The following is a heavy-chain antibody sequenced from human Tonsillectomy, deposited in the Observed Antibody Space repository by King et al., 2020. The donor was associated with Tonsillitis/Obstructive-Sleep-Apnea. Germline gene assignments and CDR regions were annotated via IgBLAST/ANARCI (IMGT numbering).Heavy chain of an antibody. CDR1: GGSISSFC. V-gene: IGHV4-59*01. Sequence: VQLQESGPGLVKPSETLSLTCTVSGGSISSFCWSWIRPPPGKGLEWIGYVYYSGSTNYNPSLRSRVTISVDTSKNQFSLKLSSVTAADTAVYYCARDLVLEAGGDAFDIWGQGTMVTVSS. CDR3: ARDLVLEAGGDAFDI. J-gene: IGHJ3*02. D-gene: IGHD2-15*01. CDR2: VYYSGST.